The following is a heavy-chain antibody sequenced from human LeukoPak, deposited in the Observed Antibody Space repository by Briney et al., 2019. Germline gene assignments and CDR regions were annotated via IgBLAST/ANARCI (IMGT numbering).Heavy chain of an antibody. CDR1: GFTFSGYG. CDR2: IWYDGSNK. D-gene: IGHD6-13*01. CDR3: ARGVIAAAGPHFAL. Sequence: PGGSLRLSCAASGFTFSGYGMHWVRQAPGKGLEWVALIWYDGSNKYYAASVKGRFTISRDNSKNTLYLQMNSLRAEDTAVYFCARGVIAAAGPHFALWGRGTLVTVSS. J-gene: IGHJ2*01. V-gene: IGHV3-33*01.